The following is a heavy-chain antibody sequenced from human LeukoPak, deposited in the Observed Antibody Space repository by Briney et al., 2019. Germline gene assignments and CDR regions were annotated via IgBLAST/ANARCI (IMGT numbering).Heavy chain of an antibody. CDR1: GFTFSSYA. J-gene: IGHJ4*02. D-gene: IGHD4-17*01. CDR3: ARLVAVTTPGY. CDR2: IKQDGSEK. Sequence: PGGSLRLSCAASGFTFSSYAMSWVRQAPGKGLEWVANIKQDGSEKYYVDSVKGRFTISRDNAKNSLYLQMNSLRAEDTAVYYCARLVAVTTPGYWGQGTLVTVSS. V-gene: IGHV3-7*03.